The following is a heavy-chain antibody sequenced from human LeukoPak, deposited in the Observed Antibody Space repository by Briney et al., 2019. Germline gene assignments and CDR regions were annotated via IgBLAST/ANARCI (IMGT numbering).Heavy chain of an antibody. D-gene: IGHD6-6*01. V-gene: IGHV1-2*02. CDR1: GYTFTCYY. CDR3: ARKIEYSSSSLEYYFDY. J-gene: IGHJ4*02. CDR2: INPNSGGT. Sequence: ASVKVSCKASGYTFTCYYMHWVRQAPGQGLDWMGWINPNSGGTNYAQKFQGRVTMTTDTSISTVYMELSSLRSDDTAVYYCARKIEYSSSSLEYYFDYWGQGTLVTVS.